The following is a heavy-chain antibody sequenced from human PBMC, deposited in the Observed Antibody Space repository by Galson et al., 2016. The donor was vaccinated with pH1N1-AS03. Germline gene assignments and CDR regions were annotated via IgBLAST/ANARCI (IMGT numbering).Heavy chain of an antibody. J-gene: IGHJ4*02. Sequence: SLRLSCAASGFIFSNIGMNWVRQVPGKGPEWVSSIDSSGSHIYYEHSSKGRFTVSRDNAKNSLFLQMNSLIADEDTAVYYGVTDGTFGSTVEDWGQGILVTVSS. V-gene: IGHV3-21*06. CDR3: VTDGTFGSTVED. CDR2: IDSSGSHI. D-gene: IGHD2-2*01. CDR1: GFIFSNIG.